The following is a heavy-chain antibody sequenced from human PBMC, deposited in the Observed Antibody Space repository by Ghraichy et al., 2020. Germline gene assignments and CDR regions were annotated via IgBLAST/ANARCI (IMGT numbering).Heavy chain of an antibody. CDR2: IYYGRRT. Sequence: SETLSLTCTVSSGSISHDYWSWIRQPPGKGLEWIGNIYYGRRTSYNPSLGNRVTISIDMSKNQLSLKVSSVTAADTAVYYCARASGNCHGDCYARPYYYYMDVWGKGTTVTVSS. V-gene: IGHV4-59*01. CDR3: ARASGNCHGDCYARPYYYYMDV. D-gene: IGHD2-21*01. CDR1: SGSISHDY. J-gene: IGHJ6*03.